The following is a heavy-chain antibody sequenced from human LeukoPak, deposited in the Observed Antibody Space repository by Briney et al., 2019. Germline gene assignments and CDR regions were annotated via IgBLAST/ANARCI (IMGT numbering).Heavy chain of an antibody. V-gene: IGHV1-2*02. CDR2: INPNSGGT. Sequence: GASVKVSCKASGYTFTGYYMHWVRQAPGQGLEWMGWINPNSGGTNYAQKFQGRVNMTRDTSISTAYMELSRLRSDDTAVYYCARDGGDFWSGYYRAQDYHFDYWGQGTLVTVSS. J-gene: IGHJ4*02. CDR3: ARDGGDFWSGYYRAQDYHFDY. D-gene: IGHD3-3*01. CDR1: GYTFTGYY.